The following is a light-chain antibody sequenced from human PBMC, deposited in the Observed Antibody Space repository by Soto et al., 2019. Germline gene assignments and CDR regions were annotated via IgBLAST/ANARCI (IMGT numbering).Light chain of an antibody. Sequence: IVLTQSPGTLSLSPGESPTLSCRASQTVTDPYLAWYQQTPGQAPRLLIYGTSNRAAGVPNRFRGAGSGTDFTLTISRLEPEDFAVYYCQQFGGSFSFGGGTKVEI. V-gene: IGKV3-20*01. CDR1: QTVTDPY. CDR3: QQFGGSFS. J-gene: IGKJ4*01. CDR2: GTS.